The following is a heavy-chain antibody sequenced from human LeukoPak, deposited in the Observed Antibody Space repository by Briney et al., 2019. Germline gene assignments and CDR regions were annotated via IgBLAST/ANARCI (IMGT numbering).Heavy chain of an antibody. CDR3: ARDYYYDSSGYSPDY. V-gene: IGHV3-30*01. Sequence: GRSLRLSCAASGFTFSSYAMHWVRQAPGKGLEWVAVISYDGSNKYYADSVKGRFTISRDNSKNTLYLQMYSLRAEDTAVYYCARDYYYDSSGYSPDYWGQGTLVTVSS. CDR1: GFTFSSYA. D-gene: IGHD3-22*01. CDR2: ISYDGSNK. J-gene: IGHJ4*02.